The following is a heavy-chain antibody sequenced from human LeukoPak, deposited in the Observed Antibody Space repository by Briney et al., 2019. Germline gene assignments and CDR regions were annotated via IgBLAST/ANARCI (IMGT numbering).Heavy chain of an antibody. CDR3: ARSHSGSYYGGDDY. Sequence: ASVKVSCKVSGYTLTELSMHWVRQAPGKGLEWMGGFDPEDGETIYAQKFQGRVTMTEDTSTDTAYMELSSLRSDDTAVYYCARSHSGSYYGGDDYWGQGTLVTVSS. D-gene: IGHD1-26*01. J-gene: IGHJ4*02. V-gene: IGHV1-24*01. CDR2: FDPEDGET. CDR1: GYTLTELS.